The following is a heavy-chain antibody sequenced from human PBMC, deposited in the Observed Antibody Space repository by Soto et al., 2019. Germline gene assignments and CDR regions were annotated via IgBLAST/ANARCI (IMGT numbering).Heavy chain of an antibody. CDR2: ISYDGSNK. V-gene: IGHV3-30-3*01. D-gene: IGHD3-22*01. CDR3: ARDAIPYDSSGYFDY. Sequence: GGSLRLSCAASGFTFSSYAMHWVRQAPGKGLEWVAVISYDGSNKYYADSVKGRFTISRDNSKNTLYLQMNSLRAEDTAVYYCARDAIPYDSSGYFDYWGQGTLVTVSS. J-gene: IGHJ4*02. CDR1: GFTFSSYA.